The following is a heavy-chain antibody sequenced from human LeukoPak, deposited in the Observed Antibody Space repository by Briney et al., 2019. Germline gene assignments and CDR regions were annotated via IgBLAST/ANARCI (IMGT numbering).Heavy chain of an antibody. CDR1: GGSISSGGYY. CDR2: IYYSGST. CDR3: ARGTDTPTPDS. D-gene: IGHD1-1*01. Sequence: SETLSLTCTVSGGSISSGGYYWSWIRQHPGKGLEWIGYIYYSGSTYYNPPLKSRVTISVDTSKNQFSLKLSSVTAADTAVYYCARGTDTPTPDSWGQGPLVTVSS. V-gene: IGHV4-31*03. J-gene: IGHJ4*02.